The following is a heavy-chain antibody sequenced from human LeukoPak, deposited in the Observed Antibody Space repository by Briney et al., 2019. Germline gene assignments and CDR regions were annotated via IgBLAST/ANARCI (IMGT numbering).Heavy chain of an antibody. CDR1: GYTFTSYD. CDR2: MNPNSGNT. J-gene: IGHJ5*02. V-gene: IGHV1-8*01. CDR3: ARGSITMVRGRRGYWFDP. Sequence: GASVKVSCKVSGYTFTSYDINWVRQATGQGLEWMGWMNPNSGNTGYAQKFQGRVTMTRNTSISTAYMELSSLRSEDTAVYYCARGSITMVRGRRGYWFDPWGQGTLVTVSS. D-gene: IGHD3-10*01.